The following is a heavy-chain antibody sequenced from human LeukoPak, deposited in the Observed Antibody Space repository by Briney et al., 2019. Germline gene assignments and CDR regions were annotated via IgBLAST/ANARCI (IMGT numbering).Heavy chain of an antibody. CDR3: ARAPPGQLSKFDY. Sequence: SVKVSCKASGGTFSSYAISWVRQAPGQGLEWMGGIIPIFGTETYAQKFQGRVRITTDESTSTAYMELSSLRSEDTAVYYCARAPPGQLSKFDYWGQGTLVTVSS. D-gene: IGHD2/OR15-2a*01. CDR2: IIPIFGTE. V-gene: IGHV1-69*05. CDR1: GGTFSSYA. J-gene: IGHJ4*02.